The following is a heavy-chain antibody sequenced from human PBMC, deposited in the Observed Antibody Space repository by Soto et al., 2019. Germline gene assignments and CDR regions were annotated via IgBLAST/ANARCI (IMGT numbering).Heavy chain of an antibody. CDR1: GYTFTGYY. J-gene: IGHJ4*02. CDR3: ARHSGYDYVFDY. CDR2: INPNNGDT. Sequence: ASVKVSCKASGYTFTGYYIHWVRQAPGQGLEWMGWINPNNGDTNYARKFQGRVTMTRDTSTSTAYMELSSLTFDDTAVYYCARHSGYDYVFDYWRQGTLVTVSS. D-gene: IGHD5-12*01. V-gene: IGHV1-2*02.